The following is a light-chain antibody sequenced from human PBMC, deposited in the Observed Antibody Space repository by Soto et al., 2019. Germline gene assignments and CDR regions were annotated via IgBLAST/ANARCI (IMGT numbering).Light chain of an antibody. CDR1: SSYIGPYDH. CDR3: SSYAGNYIYV. V-gene: IGLV2-11*01. J-gene: IGLJ1*01. Sequence: QSALTQPRSVSGSPGQSVTISCTRTSSYIGPYDHVAWYQQYPGKAPKLIIFAVSKRPSGVPDRFSGSKSGNTASLTISGLQAEDEADYYCSSYAGNYIYVFATGTKLTVL. CDR2: AVS.